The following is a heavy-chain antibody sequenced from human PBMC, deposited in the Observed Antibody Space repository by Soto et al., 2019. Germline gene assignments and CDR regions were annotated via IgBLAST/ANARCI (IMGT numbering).Heavy chain of an antibody. CDR3: ARQIGDDPFDV. V-gene: IGHV4-59*11. CDR1: GGSISTHY. CDR2: IYRTGST. Sequence: SETLSLTCTVSGGSISTHYWNWIRQSPGKGLEWIGYIYRTGSTHYNPSLNSRVAISLDTSRNKFSLKLHSVTAADTAVYFCARQIGDDPFDVWGQGTMVTVSS. J-gene: IGHJ3*01. D-gene: IGHD3-3*01.